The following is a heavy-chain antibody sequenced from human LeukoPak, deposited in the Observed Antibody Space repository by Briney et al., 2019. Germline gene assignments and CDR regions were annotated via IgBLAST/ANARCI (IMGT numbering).Heavy chain of an antibody. CDR3: ARLVGYYSRGSCYHFDY. Sequence: SGTLSLTCIVTGGSLSSGDDYWSWTRQPPGKGLEGIGYNYYSGTTYYDPSLKSRASISVDTSKNQFSLKLSSVTAADTALYFCARLVGYYSRGSCYHFDYWGQGSLVTVSS. D-gene: IGHD2-15*01. CDR1: GGSLSSGDDY. CDR2: NYYSGTT. V-gene: IGHV4-30-4*01. J-gene: IGHJ4*02.